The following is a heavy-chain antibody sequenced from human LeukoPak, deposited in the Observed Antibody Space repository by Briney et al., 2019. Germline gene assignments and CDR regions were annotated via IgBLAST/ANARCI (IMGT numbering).Heavy chain of an antibody. Sequence: PSETLSLTCTVSGGSLSSYYWSWIRQPPGKGLEWIGYIYHSGSTYYNPSLKSRVTISVDRSKNQFSLKLSSVTAADTAVYYCAREGSLSVGPYFDYWGQGTLVTVSS. V-gene: IGHV4-59*12. CDR1: GGSLSSYY. CDR3: AREGSLSVGPYFDY. CDR2: IYHSGST. J-gene: IGHJ4*02. D-gene: IGHD5/OR15-5a*01.